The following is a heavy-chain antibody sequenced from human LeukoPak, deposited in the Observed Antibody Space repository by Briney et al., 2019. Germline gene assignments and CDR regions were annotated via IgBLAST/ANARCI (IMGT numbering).Heavy chain of an antibody. Sequence: PGGSLRLSCVASGFTLSSYNMKWVRQAPGKRLEWVSSISWRSSDIEYADSVKGRFTISRDIDKKSLYLQMNSLRVEDTAVYYCAKALRFLEWLDVWFDPWGQGTLVTVSS. J-gene: IGHJ5*02. CDR2: ISWRSSDI. CDR3: AKALRFLEWLDVWFDP. D-gene: IGHD3-3*01. V-gene: IGHV3-21*01. CDR1: GFTLSSYN.